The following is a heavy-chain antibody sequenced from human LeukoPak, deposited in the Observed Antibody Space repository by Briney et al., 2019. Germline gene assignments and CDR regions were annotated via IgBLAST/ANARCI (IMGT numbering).Heavy chain of an antibody. CDR1: GGLISRIEYY. V-gene: IGHV4-30-4*01. CDR3: ASVSVWELATHPGGSFDY. D-gene: IGHD1-26*01. Sequence: SETLSLTCTVSGGLISRIEYYWGWVRQSPVRGLEWLGHIYHTGTTLYSPHLNNRLTLSVDSSKNQFSLTLNSVTAADTAVYYCASVSVWELATHPGGSFDYWGRGILVAVSS. J-gene: IGHJ4*02. CDR2: IYHTGTT.